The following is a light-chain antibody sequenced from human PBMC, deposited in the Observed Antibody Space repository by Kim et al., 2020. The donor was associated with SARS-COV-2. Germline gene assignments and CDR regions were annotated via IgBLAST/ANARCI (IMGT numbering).Light chain of an antibody. V-gene: IGKV4-1*01. CDR2: WAS. CDR3: QQYYTTPQLT. CDR1: QSVLFSSNNKNY. Sequence: DIVMTQSPDSLAVSLGERATINCKSSQSVLFSSNNKNYLAWYQQKPGQPPKLLIYWASTRDSGVPDRFSGSGSGTDFTLTISSLQAEDVAVYYCQQYYTTPQLTFGGGTKLEI. J-gene: IGKJ4*01.